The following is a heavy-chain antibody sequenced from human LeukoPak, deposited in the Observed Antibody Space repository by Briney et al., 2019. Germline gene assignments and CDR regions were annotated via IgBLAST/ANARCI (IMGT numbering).Heavy chain of an antibody. CDR1: GGSFSGYY. J-gene: IGHJ5*02. CDR3: ARRRRPDIVVVVAATPYNWFDP. V-gene: IGHV4-34*01. Sequence: SETLSLTCAVYGGSFSGYYWSWIRQPPGKGLEWNGEINHSGSTNYNPSLKSRVTISVDTSKNQFSLKLSSVTAADTAVYYCARRRRPDIVVVVAATPYNWFDPWGQGTLVTVSS. CDR2: INHSGST. D-gene: IGHD2-15*01.